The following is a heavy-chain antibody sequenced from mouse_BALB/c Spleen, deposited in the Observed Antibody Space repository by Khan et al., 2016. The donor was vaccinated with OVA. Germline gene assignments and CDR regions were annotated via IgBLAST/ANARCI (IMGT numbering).Heavy chain of an antibody. CDR3: ARSNYGNFAH. CDR2: ISCGGDNT. J-gene: IGHJ3*01. Sequence: EVELVESGGGLVKPGGSLKLSCAASGFTFSSYTMSWVRQTPEKRLEWVATISCGGDNTYYPDSVKGRFTISRDNAKNNLYRQMSSLRSEDTALYYCARSNYGNFAHWGQGTLVSVSA. V-gene: IGHV5-9*03. D-gene: IGHD2-1*01. CDR1: GFTFSSYT.